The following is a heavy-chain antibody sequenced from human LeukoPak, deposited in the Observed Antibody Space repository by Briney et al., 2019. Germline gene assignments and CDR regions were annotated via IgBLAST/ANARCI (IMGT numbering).Heavy chain of an antibody. Sequence: GGSLRLSCAASGFTFSSYSMNWVRQAPGKGLEWVSSISGSGTYIYYADSVKGRFTISRDNAKNSLYLQMNSLRAEDTAVYYCARETISSGWYYWFDPWGQGTQVTVSS. CDR3: ARETISSGWYYWFDP. V-gene: IGHV3-21*01. CDR2: ISGSGTYI. D-gene: IGHD6-13*01. CDR1: GFTFSSYS. J-gene: IGHJ5*02.